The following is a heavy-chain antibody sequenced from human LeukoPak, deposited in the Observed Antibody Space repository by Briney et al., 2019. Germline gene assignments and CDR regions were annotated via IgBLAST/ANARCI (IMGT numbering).Heavy chain of an antibody. V-gene: IGHV1-69*04. J-gene: IGHJ6*02. Sequence: SVKVSCKASGGTFSSYAISWVRQAPGQGLEWMGRIIPILGIANYAQKFQGRVTITADKSTSTAYMELSSLRSEDTAVYYCARPENDFSYGMDVWGQGTTVTVSS. CDR1: GGTFSSYA. CDR3: ARPENDFSYGMDV. CDR2: IIPILGIA. D-gene: IGHD3-3*01.